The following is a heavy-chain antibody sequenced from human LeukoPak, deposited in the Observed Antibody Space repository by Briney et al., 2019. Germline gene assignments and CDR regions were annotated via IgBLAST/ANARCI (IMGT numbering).Heavy chain of an antibody. CDR2: ISDIGSI. CDR3: AGHHPRNTVDF. V-gene: IGHV4-59*08. Sequence: SETLSLTCTGSGGPISSYYWSWLRQPPGKGLEWIAYISDIGSINYNPSLKSRVTISLDTSKNQFSRKLSSVTAADTAVYYCAGHHPRNTVDFWGQGTLVTVSS. CDR1: GGPISSYY. J-gene: IGHJ4*02. D-gene: IGHD2/OR15-2a*01.